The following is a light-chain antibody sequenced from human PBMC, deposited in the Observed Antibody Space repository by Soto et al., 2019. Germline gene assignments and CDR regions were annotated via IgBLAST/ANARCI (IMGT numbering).Light chain of an antibody. CDR1: QSVLYSSNNKNY. Sequence: DIVMTESPDSLSVSLGERATINCKSSQSVLYSSNNKNYLAWYQQKPGQPPKLLIHWASTRESGVPDRFSGSGSGTGFTLTISSLQAEDVAVYYCQQYYSTRRTFGQGTKVEIK. V-gene: IGKV4-1*01. CDR3: QQYYSTRRT. CDR2: WAS. J-gene: IGKJ1*01.